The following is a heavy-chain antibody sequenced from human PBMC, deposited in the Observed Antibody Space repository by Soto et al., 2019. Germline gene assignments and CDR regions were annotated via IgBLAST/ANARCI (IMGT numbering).Heavy chain of an antibody. CDR3: ARGLTGTVSDAFDI. Sequence: GASVKVSCKASGGTFSSYAISWVRQAPGQGLEWMGWMNPNIGKADYAQKFQGRVTMTRNTSISTAYMELSSLRSEDTAVYYCARGLTGTVSDAFDIWGQGTMVTVSS. J-gene: IGHJ3*02. CDR2: MNPNIGKA. CDR1: GGTFSSYA. V-gene: IGHV1-8*02. D-gene: IGHD1-1*01.